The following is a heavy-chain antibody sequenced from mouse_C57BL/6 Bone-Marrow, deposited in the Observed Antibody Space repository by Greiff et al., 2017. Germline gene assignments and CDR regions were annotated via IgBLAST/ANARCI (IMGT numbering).Heavy chain of an antibody. V-gene: IGHV1-69*01. CDR1: GYTFTSYW. J-gene: IGHJ3*01. Sequence: QVQLQQPGAELVMPGASVKLSCKASGYTFTSYWMHWVKQRPGQGLEWIGEIDPSDSYTNYNQKFKGKSTLTVDKSSSTVYMQLSSLTSEDSAVCYCARWALYCSLLAYWGQGTLVTVSA. CDR2: IDPSDSYT. CDR3: ARWALYCSLLAY. D-gene: IGHD6-1*01.